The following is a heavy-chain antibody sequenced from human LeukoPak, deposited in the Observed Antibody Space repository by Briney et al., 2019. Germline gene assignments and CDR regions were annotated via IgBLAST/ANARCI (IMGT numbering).Heavy chain of an antibody. CDR3: ARVEEVATTLPGY. CDR2: INHSGST. CDR1: GGSFSGYY. V-gene: IGHV4-34*01. D-gene: IGHD5-24*01. J-gene: IGHJ4*02. Sequence: SETLSLTCAVYGGSFSGYYWSWIRQPPGKGLEWIGEINHSGSTNYNPSLKSRVTISVDTSKNQFSLKLSSVTAADTAVYYCARVEEVATTLPGYWGQGTLVTVSS.